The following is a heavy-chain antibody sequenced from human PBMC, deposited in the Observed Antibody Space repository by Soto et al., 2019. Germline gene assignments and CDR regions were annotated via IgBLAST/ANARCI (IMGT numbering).Heavy chain of an antibody. D-gene: IGHD2-8*02. V-gene: IGHV3-30*18. CDR1: GFTFRSFG. Sequence: GGSLRLSCAASGFTFRSFGMHWIRQAPGKGLEWVALISYDGTNKYYADSVRGRFTISRDNSKNTLYLEMNTLRVEDTAVYYCAKVLPATGIEVGGDVFDIWGQVTIVTVSS. J-gene: IGHJ3*02. CDR3: AKVLPATGIEVGGDVFDI. CDR2: ISYDGTNK.